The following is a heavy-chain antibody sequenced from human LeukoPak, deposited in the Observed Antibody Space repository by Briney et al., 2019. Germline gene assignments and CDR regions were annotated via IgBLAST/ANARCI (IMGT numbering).Heavy chain of an antibody. CDR3: ARDFQWLRAMDV. CDR1: GFTFSNYV. CDR2: KSYDGGKE. J-gene: IGHJ6*02. Sequence: PGVSLRLSCAASGFTFSNYVMNWVRQAPGKGLEWVAVKSYDGGKEYYADSVKSGFTISRDNSKNTLYVQMSSLRVEDTAVYYCARDFQWLRAMDVWGQGTTVTVSS. D-gene: IGHD6-19*01. V-gene: IGHV3-30-3*01.